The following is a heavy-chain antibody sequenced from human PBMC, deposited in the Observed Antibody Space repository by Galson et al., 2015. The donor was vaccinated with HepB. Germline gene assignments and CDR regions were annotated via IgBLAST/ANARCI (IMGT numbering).Heavy chain of an antibody. J-gene: IGHJ4*02. D-gene: IGHD3-3*01. CDR3: ASYYDFWGTRFDY. Sequence: SVKVSCKASGYTFTGYYMHWVRQAPGQGLEWMGWINPNSGGTNYAQKFQGRVTMTRDTSISTAYMELSRLRSDDTAVYYRASYYDFWGTRFDYWGQGTLVTVSS. CDR2: INPNSGGT. V-gene: IGHV1-2*02. CDR1: GYTFTGYY.